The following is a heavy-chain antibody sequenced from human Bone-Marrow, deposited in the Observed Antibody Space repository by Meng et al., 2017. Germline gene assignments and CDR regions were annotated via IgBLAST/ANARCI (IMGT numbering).Heavy chain of an antibody. D-gene: IGHD3-16*01. CDR3: ARDIRQGGNIWFDP. Sequence: VQLQQWGAVLLKPSETLSLTCAVYGGSFSGYYWSWIRQPPGKGLEWIGEINHSGSTNYNPSLKSRVTISVDTSKNQFSLKLSSVTAADTAVYYCARDIRQGGNIWFDPWGQGTLVTVSS. CDR1: GGSFSGYY. J-gene: IGHJ5*02. V-gene: IGHV4-34*01. CDR2: INHSGST.